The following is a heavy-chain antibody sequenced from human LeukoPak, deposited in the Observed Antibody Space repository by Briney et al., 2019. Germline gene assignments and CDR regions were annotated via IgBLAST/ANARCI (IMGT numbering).Heavy chain of an antibody. J-gene: IGHJ3*02. CDR1: GDTFTSYD. V-gene: IGHV1-8*01. CDR2: MNPNSGNT. Sequence: ASVKMFGKGCGDTFTSYDSKWVRQATGQGLEWMGWMNPNSGNTGYAQKFQGRVTMTRNTSISTAYMELSSLRSEDTAVYYCARGRHEDAFDIWGQGTMVTVSS. CDR3: ARGRHEDAFDI.